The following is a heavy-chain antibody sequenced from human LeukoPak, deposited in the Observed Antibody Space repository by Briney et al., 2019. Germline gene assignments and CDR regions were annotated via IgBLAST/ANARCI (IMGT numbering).Heavy chain of an antibody. D-gene: IGHD3-16*01. Sequence: GESLKISCKGSGYRFTSYWIGWVRQMPGKGLEWMGIIYPGDSDTRCSPSFQGQVTISVDRSISTAYQQWSSLKASDTAIYHCGRILYGDYGMDVWGQGTTVTVSS. CDR1: GYRFTSYW. J-gene: IGHJ6*02. CDR3: GRILYGDYGMDV. V-gene: IGHV5-51*01. CDR2: IYPGDSDT.